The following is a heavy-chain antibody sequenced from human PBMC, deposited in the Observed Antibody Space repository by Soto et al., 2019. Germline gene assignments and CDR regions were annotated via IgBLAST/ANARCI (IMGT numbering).Heavy chain of an antibody. CDR3: ARIEAKNYYDSSGYYEGPHWFDP. Sequence: ASVKVSCKASGYTFTSYGISWVRQAPGQGLEWMGWISAYNGNTNYAQKLQGRVTMTTDTSTSTAYMELRSLRSDDTAVYYCARIEAKNYYDSSGYYEGPHWFDPWGPGTLVTVSS. D-gene: IGHD3-22*01. CDR1: GYTFTSYG. CDR2: ISAYNGNT. V-gene: IGHV1-18*01. J-gene: IGHJ5*02.